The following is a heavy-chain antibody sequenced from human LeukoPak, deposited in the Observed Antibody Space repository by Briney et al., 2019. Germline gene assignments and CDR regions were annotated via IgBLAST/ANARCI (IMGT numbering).Heavy chain of an antibody. V-gene: IGHV3-11*05. CDR1: GFTLCEYY. Sequence: GGSLRLSCAPSGFTLCEYYMSWLRHAPGKGVEWFSSSGTSSGYADYADSVKGRFTISRDNAKYSLYLQMNNLIAEDTAVYYCARGGRTRFDSWGQGTLVTVSS. CDR3: ARGGRTRFDS. CDR2: SGTSSGYA. D-gene: IGHD2-15*01. J-gene: IGHJ5*01.